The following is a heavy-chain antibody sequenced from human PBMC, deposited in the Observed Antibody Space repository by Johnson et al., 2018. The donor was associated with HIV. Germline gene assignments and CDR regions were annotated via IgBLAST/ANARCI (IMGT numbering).Heavy chain of an antibody. CDR3: AKIARRCSGGSCYTTSDAFDI. J-gene: IGHJ3*02. D-gene: IGHD2-15*01. CDR1: GFTFSSYG. V-gene: IGHV3-30*19. CDR2: ISYDGSNK. Sequence: QVQLVESGGGVVQPGRSLRLSCAASGFTFSSYGMHWVRQAPGKGLAWVAVISYDGSNKYYADSVKGRFTISRDNSKSTLYLQMNSLRADDTAVYYCAKIARRCSGGSCYTTSDAFDIWGQGTMVTVSS.